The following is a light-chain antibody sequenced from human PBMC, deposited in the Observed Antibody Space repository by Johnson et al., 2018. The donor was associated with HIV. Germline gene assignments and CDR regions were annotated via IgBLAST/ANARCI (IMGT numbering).Light chain of an antibody. CDR3: GTWDSSLSAGGV. CDR1: NSNIGKSS. Sequence: QSVLTQPPSVSAAPGQKVTISCSGSNSNIGKSSVSWYQQFPGTAPKLLIYDNNKRPSGIPGRFSGSKSGTSATLGITGLQTGDEADYYCGTWDSSLSAGGVFGTGTKVTVL. J-gene: IGLJ1*01. V-gene: IGLV1-51*01. CDR2: DNN.